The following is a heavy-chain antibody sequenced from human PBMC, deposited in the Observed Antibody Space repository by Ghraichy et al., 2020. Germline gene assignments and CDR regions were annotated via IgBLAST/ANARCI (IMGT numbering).Heavy chain of an antibody. Sequence: GGSLRLSCAASGFSFNDYVMHWVRQAPGKGLEWVSGISWNGDNIGYVDSVKGRFTISRDNAKSSLYLQMDGLRVEDTAFYYCAKDIYAYTSTSGALDAWGHGTAVTVSS. CDR3: AKDIYAYTSTSGALDA. J-gene: IGHJ6*02. CDR1: GFSFNDYV. V-gene: IGHV3-9*01. CDR2: ISWNGDNI. D-gene: IGHD3-16*01.